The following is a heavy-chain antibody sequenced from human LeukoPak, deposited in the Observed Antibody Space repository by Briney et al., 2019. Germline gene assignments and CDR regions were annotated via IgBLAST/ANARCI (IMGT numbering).Heavy chain of an antibody. CDR1: GFTVSSNY. V-gene: IGHV3-53*01. J-gene: IGHJ3*02. Sequence: GGSLRLSCAASGFTVSSNYMSWVRQAPGKGLEWVSVIYSGGSTYYADSVKGRFTISRDNSKNTLYLQMNSLRAEDTAVYYCARELYSSSGGGAFDIWGQGTMVTVSS. CDR2: IYSGGST. D-gene: IGHD6-6*01. CDR3: ARELYSSSGGGAFDI.